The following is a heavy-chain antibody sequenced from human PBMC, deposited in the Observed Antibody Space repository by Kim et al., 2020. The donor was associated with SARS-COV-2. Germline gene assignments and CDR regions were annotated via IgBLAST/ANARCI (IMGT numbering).Heavy chain of an antibody. CDR2: IYYKGST. CDR1: GDSVSSGSYY. CDR3: ARVRYNWDKPIDY. J-gene: IGHJ4*02. D-gene: IGHD1-20*01. Sequence: SETLSLTCTVSGDSVSSGSYYWSWIRQPPGKGLEWIGYIYYKGSTNYNPSLESRLTMSLDTSKNQFSLNLSSVTAADTAVYYCARVRYNWDKPIDYWGQGTLVTVSS. V-gene: IGHV4-61*01.